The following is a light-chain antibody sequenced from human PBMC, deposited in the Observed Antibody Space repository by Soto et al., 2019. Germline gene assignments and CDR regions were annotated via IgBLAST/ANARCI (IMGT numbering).Light chain of an antibody. CDR3: QQLTNFRFT. Sequence: IQLTQSPSSLSASVGDRVTITCRASQGINKFLAWYQQRPGKAPQLLVYGASTLQSGVPSRFSGSGSGTDFTLTISRLQPEDFATYYCQQLTNFRFTFGHGTKLDIK. CDR1: QGINKF. V-gene: IGKV1-9*01. J-gene: IGKJ2*01. CDR2: GAS.